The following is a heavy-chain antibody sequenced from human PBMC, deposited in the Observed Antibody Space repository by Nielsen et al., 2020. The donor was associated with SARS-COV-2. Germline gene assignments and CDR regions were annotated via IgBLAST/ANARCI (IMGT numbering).Heavy chain of an antibody. CDR3: ARDTAMGY. Sequence: GESLKISCAASGFTFSDHYLDWVRQAPGKGLEWVGRTRNKANSYITEYAASVKGRFTISRDDSKNSLYLQMNSLKTGDTAVYYCARDTAMGYWGQGTLVTVSS. CDR1: GFTFSDHY. V-gene: IGHV3-72*01. J-gene: IGHJ4*02. CDR2: TRNKANSYIT. D-gene: IGHD5-18*01.